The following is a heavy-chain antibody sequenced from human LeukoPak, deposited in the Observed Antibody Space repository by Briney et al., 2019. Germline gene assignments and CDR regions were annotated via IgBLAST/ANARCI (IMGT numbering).Heavy chain of an antibody. CDR1: GDSISSSNYY. D-gene: IGHD5-18*01. V-gene: IGHV4-39*01. J-gene: IGHJ4*02. Sequence: SETLSLTCTVSGDSISSSNYYWGWIRQPPGKGLEWIGSIYYSGGTYYNPSLKSRVTISVDTSKNQFSLKLPSVTAADTALYYCARQAGYSYGRIDDWGQGTLVTVSS. CDR2: IYYSGGT. CDR3: ARQAGYSYGRIDD.